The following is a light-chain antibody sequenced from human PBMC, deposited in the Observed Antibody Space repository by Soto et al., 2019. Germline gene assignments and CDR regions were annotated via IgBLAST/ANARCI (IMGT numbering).Light chain of an antibody. Sequence: DIQMTQTPSSLSASVGDRVTFTCQASQDITNCLNWYHQKPGKAPKLLIYDASNLETGVPSRFRGSGSGTHFTFTISSLQPEDTATYYCQQYDILPLTFGPGTKVEI. CDR2: DAS. J-gene: IGKJ3*01. CDR1: QDITNC. V-gene: IGKV1-33*01. CDR3: QQYDILPLT.